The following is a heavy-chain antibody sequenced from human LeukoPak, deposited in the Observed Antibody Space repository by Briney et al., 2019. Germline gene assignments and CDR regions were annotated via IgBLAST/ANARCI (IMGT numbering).Heavy chain of an antibody. Sequence: PSETLSLTCTVSDDSISDYYRGWIRQPPGKGLEWIGYFYNSGRSTYNPSLKSRVTISADTSRNHFSLKLNSVTTADTAVYYCTRGAGWLIDYWGQGILVTVSS. CDR1: DDSISDYY. J-gene: IGHJ4*02. V-gene: IGHV4-59*01. D-gene: IGHD3-16*01. CDR2: FYNSGRS. CDR3: TRGAGWLIDY.